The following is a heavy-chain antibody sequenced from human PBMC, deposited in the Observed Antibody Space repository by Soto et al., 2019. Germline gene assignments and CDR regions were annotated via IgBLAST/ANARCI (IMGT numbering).Heavy chain of an antibody. J-gene: IGHJ3*02. CDR2: ISWNSGSI. CDR1: GFTFDDYA. CDR3: ARDGGIAVTNAFDI. V-gene: IGHV3-9*01. Sequence: GGSLRLSCAASGFTFDDYAMHWVRQAPGKGLEWVSGISWNSGSIGYADSVKGRFTISRDNAKNSLYLQMNSLRAEDTAVYYCARDGGIAVTNAFDIWGQGTMVTVSS. D-gene: IGHD6-19*01.